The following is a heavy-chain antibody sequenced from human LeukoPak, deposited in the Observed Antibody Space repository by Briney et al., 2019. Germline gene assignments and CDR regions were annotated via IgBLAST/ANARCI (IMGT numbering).Heavy chain of an antibody. CDR2: ISPHNGNT. CDR1: GYTFTMYG. D-gene: IGHD3-9*01. V-gene: IGHV1-18*01. Sequence: ASLKVSCKASGYTFTMYGISWVRQAPGQGLQWLGWISPHNGNTKYAQDLQGRVSMTTDTSTSTAYLELRSLRSDDTAIYYCARDLNYVTLGYDILADVGYYFDYWGQGSLVTVSS. J-gene: IGHJ4*02. CDR3: ARDLNYVTLGYDILADVGYYFDY.